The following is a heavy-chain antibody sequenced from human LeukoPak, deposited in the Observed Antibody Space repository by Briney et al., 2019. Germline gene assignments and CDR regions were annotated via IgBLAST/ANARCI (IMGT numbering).Heavy chain of an antibody. J-gene: IGHJ4*02. CDR2: INPNSGGT. Sequence: GASVKVSCKASEYTFTGYYIHWVRQAPGQGLEWMGWINPNSGGTNYAQKFQGRVTMTRDTSISTAYMELSRLRSDDTAVYYCARANYYDSSGSDYWGQGTLVTVPS. CDR3: ARANYYDSSGSDY. V-gene: IGHV1-2*02. D-gene: IGHD3-22*01. CDR1: EYTFTGYY.